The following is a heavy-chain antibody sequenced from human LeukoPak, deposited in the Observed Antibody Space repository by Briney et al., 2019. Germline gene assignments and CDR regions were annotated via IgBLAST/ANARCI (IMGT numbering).Heavy chain of an antibody. V-gene: IGHV3-30*03. D-gene: IGHD6-19*01. CDR1: GFTSSSYG. CDR3: ARDSSGPAF. J-gene: IGHJ4*02. Sequence: PGGSLRLSCAASGFTSSSYGMHWVRQAPGKGLEWVAVISYDGSNIYYVDSVKGRFTISRDYSRNTLYLQMNSLRADDTAVYYCARDSSGPAFWGQGILVTVSS. CDR2: ISYDGSNI.